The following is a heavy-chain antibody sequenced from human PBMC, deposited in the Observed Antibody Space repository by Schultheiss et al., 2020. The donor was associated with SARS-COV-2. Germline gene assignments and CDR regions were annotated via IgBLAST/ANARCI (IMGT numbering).Heavy chain of an antibody. D-gene: IGHD4-17*01. J-gene: IGHJ5*02. Sequence: SETLSLTCAVYGGSFSGYYWSWIRQPPGKGLEWIGEINHSGSTYYNPSLKSRVTISVDTSKNQFSLKLSSVTAADTAVYYCARENSTVHDYGDYAGSFDPWGQGTLVTVSS. V-gene: IGHV4-34*01. CDR2: INHSGST. CDR3: ARENSTVHDYGDYAGSFDP. CDR1: GGSFSGYY.